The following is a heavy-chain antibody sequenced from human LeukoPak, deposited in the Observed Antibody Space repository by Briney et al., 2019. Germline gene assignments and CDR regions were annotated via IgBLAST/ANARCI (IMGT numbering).Heavy chain of an antibody. CDR1: GGSISISSYY. V-gene: IGHV4-39*02. Sequence: KPSETLSLTCTVSGGSISISSYYWGWIRQPPGKGLEWIGSIYYSGSTYYNPSLKSRFTISVDTSKNQFSLTLSSVTAADTAVYYCARDLGYFDYWGQGTLVTVSS. J-gene: IGHJ4*02. CDR2: IYYSGST. CDR3: ARDLGYFDY.